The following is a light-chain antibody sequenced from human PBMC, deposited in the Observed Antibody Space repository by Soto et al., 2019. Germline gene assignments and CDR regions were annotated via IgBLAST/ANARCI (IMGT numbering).Light chain of an antibody. Sequence: QSALPQPASVSGSPGQSITISCTGTSDNYVSWYQQHPGKVPKLMIYGVTNRPSGVSDRISGSKSGNTASLTISGLQTEDEADYYCSSYTNSRTLLFGAGTKVTVL. V-gene: IGLV2-14*01. CDR1: SDNY. CDR3: SSYTNSRTLL. CDR2: GVT. J-gene: IGLJ1*01.